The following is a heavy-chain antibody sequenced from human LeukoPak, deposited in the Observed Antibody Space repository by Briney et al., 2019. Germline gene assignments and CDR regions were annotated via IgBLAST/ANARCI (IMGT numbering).Heavy chain of an antibody. D-gene: IGHD3-10*01. CDR2: INPSVGGT. CDR1: RYGLTSDC. J-gene: IGHJ4*02. V-gene: IGHV1-46*03. CDR3: ARHGSGRYYPAEGRVDY. Sequence: AAAKQSCKAFRYGLTSDCIDWGRQAPAQGFKWMGIINPSVGGTTYARKFQGRVTMTRDTSTSTVYMELSSLRSEDTAVYYCARHGSGRYYPAEGRVDYWGQGTLVTVSS.